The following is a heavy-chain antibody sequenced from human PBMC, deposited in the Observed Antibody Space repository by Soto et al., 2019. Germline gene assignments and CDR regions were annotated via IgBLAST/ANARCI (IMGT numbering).Heavy chain of an antibody. V-gene: IGHV4-59*01. CDR1: GGSISSYY. CDR3: ARSLQLPTYYYDSSGETFDY. CDR2: IYYSGST. D-gene: IGHD3-22*01. J-gene: IGHJ4*02. Sequence: SETLSLTCTVSGGSISSYYWSWIRQPPGKGLEWIGYIYYSGSTNYNPSLKSRVTISVDTSKNQFSLKLSSVTAADTAVYYCARSLQLPTYYYDSSGETFDYWGQGTLVTVSS.